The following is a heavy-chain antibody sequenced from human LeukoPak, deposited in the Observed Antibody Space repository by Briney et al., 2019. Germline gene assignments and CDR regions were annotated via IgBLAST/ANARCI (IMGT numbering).Heavy chain of an antibody. CDR1: GGSISSGSYY. Sequence: SETLSLTCTVSGGSISSGSYYWSWIRQPAGKGLEWIGRIYTSGSTNYTPSLKSRVTISVDTSKNQFSLHLTSVTAADTAVYYCAAQPDHWGQGTLVTVSS. J-gene: IGHJ4*02. CDR2: IYTSGST. V-gene: IGHV4-61*02. D-gene: IGHD2-2*01. CDR3: AAQPDH.